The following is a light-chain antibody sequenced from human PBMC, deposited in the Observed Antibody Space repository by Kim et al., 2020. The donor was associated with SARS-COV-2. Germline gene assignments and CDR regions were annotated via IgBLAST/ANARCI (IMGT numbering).Light chain of an antibody. CDR1: RTNSTNF. J-gene: IGKJ1*01. V-gene: IGKV3-20*01. Sequence: PGESATPSCSASRTNSTNFLAWYQQKPGQAPRLLIYAASTRASGIPDRFSGSGSGTDFTLTISRLDPEDFAVYYCQQSGNARWTFGQGTKVDIK. CDR3: QQSGNARWT. CDR2: AAS.